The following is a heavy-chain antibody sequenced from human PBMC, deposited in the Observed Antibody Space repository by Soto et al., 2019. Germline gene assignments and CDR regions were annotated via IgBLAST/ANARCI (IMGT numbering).Heavy chain of an antibody. CDR3: ARGRLGSFLLDY. CDR1: GFTFSSYW. CDR2: INTDGTRT. J-gene: IGHJ4*01. Sequence: EVQLVESGGGSGQPGGSLRLSCAASGFTFSSYWVHWVRQVPGKGLVWLSRINTDGTRTRYADSVKGRFAISRDNAKNRVYMQMTRLRVEASAAYYCARGRLGSFLLDYWGPGTLVSVSS. V-gene: IGHV3-74*01. D-gene: IGHD3-10*01.